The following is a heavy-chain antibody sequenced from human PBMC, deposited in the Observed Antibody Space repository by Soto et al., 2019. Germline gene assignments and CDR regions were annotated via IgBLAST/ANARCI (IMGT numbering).Heavy chain of an antibody. CDR2: IYYSGST. CDR1: GGSISSYY. D-gene: IGHD2-15*01. J-gene: IGHJ3*02. CDR3: ARRLPQNYCSGGSCYPGYAFDI. Sequence: SETLSLTCTVSGGSISSYYWSWIRQPPGKGLEWIGYIYYSGSTNYNPSLKSRVTISVDTSKNQFSLKLSSVTAADTAVYYCARRLPQNYCSGGSCYPGYAFDIWGQGTMVTVSS. V-gene: IGHV4-59*08.